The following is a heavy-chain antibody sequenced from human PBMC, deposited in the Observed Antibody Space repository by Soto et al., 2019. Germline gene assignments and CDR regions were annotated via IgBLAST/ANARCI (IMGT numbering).Heavy chain of an antibody. V-gene: IGHV3-33*01. CDR1: GFTFSSYG. CDR2: IWYDGSNK. Sequence: QVQLVESGGGVVQPGRSLRLSCAASGFTFSSYGMHWVRQAPGKGLEWVAVIWYDGSNKYYADSVKGRFTISRDNSKNTLYLQMNSLRVEDTAVYYCARHYDSSGVDYWGQGTLVTVSS. J-gene: IGHJ4*02. CDR3: ARHYDSSGVDY. D-gene: IGHD3-22*01.